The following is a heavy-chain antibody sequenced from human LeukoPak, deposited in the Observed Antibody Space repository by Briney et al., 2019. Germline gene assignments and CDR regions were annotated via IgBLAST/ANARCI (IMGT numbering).Heavy chain of an antibody. CDR3: ARQRRKTGAMVTSVFDY. CDR1: GYSFTSYW. Sequence: GESLKISCKGSGYSFTSYWIGWVRQMPGKGLEWMGIIYPGDSDTRYSPSFQGQVTISADKSISTAYLQWSSLKASDTAMYYCARQRRKTGAMVTSVFDYWGQGTLVTASS. J-gene: IGHJ4*02. D-gene: IGHD5-18*01. V-gene: IGHV5-51*01. CDR2: IYPGDSDT.